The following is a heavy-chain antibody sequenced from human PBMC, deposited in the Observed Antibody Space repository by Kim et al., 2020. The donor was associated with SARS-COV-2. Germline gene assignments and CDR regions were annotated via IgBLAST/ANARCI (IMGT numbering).Heavy chain of an antibody. CDR2: INHSGST. V-gene: IGHV4-34*01. CDR3: ARNAGYSSSWYRIDY. J-gene: IGHJ4*02. D-gene: IGHD6-13*01. Sequence: SETLSLTCAVYGGSFSGYYWSWIRQPPGKGLEWIGEINHSGSTNYNPSLKSRVTISVDTSKNQFSLKLSSVTAADTAVYYCARNAGYSSSWYRIDYWGQGTRVTVSA. CDR1: GGSFSGYY.